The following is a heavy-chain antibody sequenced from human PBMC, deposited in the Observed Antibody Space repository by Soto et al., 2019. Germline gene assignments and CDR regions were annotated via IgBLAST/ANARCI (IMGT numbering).Heavy chain of an antibody. CDR2: ISGSGGST. V-gene: IGHV3-23*01. Sequence: EVQLLESGGGLVQPGGSLRLSCAASGFTFSSYAMSWVRQAPGKGLESVSAISGSGGSTYYADSVKGRFTISRDNSKNTLYLQMNSLRAEDTAVYYCAKDRIAAAVAPYYFDYWGQGTLVTVSS. D-gene: IGHD6-13*01. J-gene: IGHJ4*02. CDR1: GFTFSSYA. CDR3: AKDRIAAAVAPYYFDY.